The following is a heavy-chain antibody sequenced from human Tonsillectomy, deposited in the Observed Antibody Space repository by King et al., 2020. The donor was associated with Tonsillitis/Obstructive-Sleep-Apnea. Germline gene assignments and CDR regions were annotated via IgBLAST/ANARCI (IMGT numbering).Heavy chain of an antibody. CDR2: IYPGDSDT. CDR3: ATFQEGYYDSSGYSDDY. V-gene: IGHV5-51*03. Sequence: VQLVESGAEVKKPGESLKISCKGSGYNFTNYWIGWVRQMPGKGLEWMGIIYPGDSDTRYSPSFQGQVTISVDKSISTAYLQWSSLKASDTAIYYCATFQEGYYDSSGYSDDYWGQGTLVTVSS. J-gene: IGHJ4*02. D-gene: IGHD3-22*01. CDR1: GYNFTNYW.